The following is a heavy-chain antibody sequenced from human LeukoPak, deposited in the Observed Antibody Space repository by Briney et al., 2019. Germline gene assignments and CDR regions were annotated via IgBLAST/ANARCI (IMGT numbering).Heavy chain of an antibody. D-gene: IGHD3-3*01. CDR1: GYTFTGYY. CDR3: ARDRRYDFWSGYYLFDY. CDR2: INPNSGGT. V-gene: IGHV1-2*06. J-gene: IGHJ4*02. Sequence: ASVKVSCKASGYTFTGYYMHWVRQAPGQGLEWMGRINPNSGGTNYAQKLQGRVTMTTDTSTSTAYMELRSLRSDDTAVYYCARDRRYDFWSGYYLFDYWGQGTLVTVSS.